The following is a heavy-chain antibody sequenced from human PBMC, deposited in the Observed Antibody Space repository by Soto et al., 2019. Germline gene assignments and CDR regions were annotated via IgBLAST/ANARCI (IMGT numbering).Heavy chain of an antibody. Sequence: QEQLVQSGTEVKKPGSSVKVSCKASGGTFSNYAIHWVRQAPGQGLEWMGGIIPHLGTTSYAQKFQARVTITADKSTNTAYLDLSSLRREDTAVYYCVRDVFCDFVGWGNYLDPWGQGTLVTVSS. CDR1: GGTFSNYA. J-gene: IGHJ5*02. CDR2: IIPHLGTT. CDR3: VRDVFCDFVGWGNYLDP. V-gene: IGHV1-69*06. D-gene: IGHD1-7*01.